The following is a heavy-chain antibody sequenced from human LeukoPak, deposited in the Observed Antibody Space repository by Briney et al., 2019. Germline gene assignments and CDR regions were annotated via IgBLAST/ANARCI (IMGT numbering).Heavy chain of an antibody. CDR3: AKAGYCIGGSCDNWFDP. CDR2: ISGSGGST. V-gene: IGHV3-23*01. CDR1: GFAFSSNW. D-gene: IGHD2-15*01. J-gene: IGHJ5*02. Sequence: PGGSLRLSCAASGFAFSSNWMSWVRQAPGKGLEWVSAISGSGGSTYYADSVKGRFTISRDNSKNTLYLQMNSLRAEDTAVYSCAKAGYCIGGSCDNWFDPWGQGTLVTVSS.